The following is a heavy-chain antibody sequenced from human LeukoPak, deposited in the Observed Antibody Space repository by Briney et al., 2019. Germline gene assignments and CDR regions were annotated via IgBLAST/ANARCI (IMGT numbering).Heavy chain of an antibody. J-gene: IGHJ4*02. Sequence: TASETLSLTCAVYGGSFSGYYWSWIRQPPGKGLEWIGEINHSGSTNYNPSLKSRVTISVDTSKNQFSLKLSSVTAEDTAVYYCARDSDNDYWGQGTLVTVSS. D-gene: IGHD3-9*01. CDR2: INHSGST. V-gene: IGHV4-34*01. CDR1: GGSFSGYY. CDR3: ARDSDNDY.